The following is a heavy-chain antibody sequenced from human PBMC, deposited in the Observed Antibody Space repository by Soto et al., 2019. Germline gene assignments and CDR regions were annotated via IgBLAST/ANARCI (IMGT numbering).Heavy chain of an antibody. Sequence: SVKVSCKSSGGTFGSQGIAWVRQATGQGLEWMGGFIAMLGTPTYANKVQGRATISADESLTSSYLELRSLRYEGTGVYFCARAPIANFDYWGRGTVVTVSS. CDR1: GGTFGSQG. CDR3: ARAPIANFDY. D-gene: IGHD6-13*01. V-gene: IGHV1-69*13. J-gene: IGHJ4*02. CDR2: FIAMLGTP.